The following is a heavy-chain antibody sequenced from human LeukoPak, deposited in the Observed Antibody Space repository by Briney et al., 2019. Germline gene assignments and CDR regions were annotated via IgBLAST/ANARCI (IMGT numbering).Heavy chain of an antibody. V-gene: IGHV3-74*03. CDR1: GFTFGRYW. Sequence: PGGSLRLSCAASGFTFGRYWMHWVRQAPGKGLVWVSRINTEGRRSTAYADSVKGRFTNSRDNSETALYLKMNSLRAEDTAVYYWARGGEPYCSDTICRLGGFYNWGPGTLVTASS. J-gene: IGHJ4*02. CDR2: INTEGRRST. D-gene: IGHD2-15*01. CDR3: ARGGEPYCSDTICRLGGFYN.